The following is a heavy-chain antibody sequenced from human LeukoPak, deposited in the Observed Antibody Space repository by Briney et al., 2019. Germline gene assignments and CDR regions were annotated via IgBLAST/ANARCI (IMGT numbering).Heavy chain of an antibody. CDR1: GGSISSSNW. J-gene: IGHJ3*02. CDR2: IYHSGST. V-gene: IGHV4-4*02. D-gene: IGHD3-9*01. Sequence: PSGTLSLTCAVSGGSISSSNWWSWVRQPPGKGLEWIGEIYHSGSTNYNPSLKSRVTISVDKSKNQFSLKLSSVTAADTAVYYCAVLYYDILTAPGGAFDIWGQGTMVTVSS. CDR3: AVLYYDILTAPGGAFDI.